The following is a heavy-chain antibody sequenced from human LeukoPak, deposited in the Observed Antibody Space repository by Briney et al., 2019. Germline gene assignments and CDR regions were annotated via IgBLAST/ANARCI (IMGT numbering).Heavy chain of an antibody. V-gene: IGHV4-4*09. Sequence: SETLSLTCTVSGGSISSYYWSWIRQPPGKGLEWIGYIYTSGSTNYNPSLKSRVTISVDTSKNQFSLKLSSVTAADTAVYYCARLGGSSNFDYWGQGTLVAASS. CDR3: ARLGGSSNFDY. CDR2: IYTSGST. D-gene: IGHD1-26*01. J-gene: IGHJ4*02. CDR1: GGSISSYY.